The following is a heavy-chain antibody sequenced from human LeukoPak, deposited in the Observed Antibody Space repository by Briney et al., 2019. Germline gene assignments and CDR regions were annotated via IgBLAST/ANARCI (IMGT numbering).Heavy chain of an antibody. D-gene: IGHD2-2*03. Sequence: GESLKISCKGSGYSFTSYWIGWVRQMPGKGLEWMGIIYPGDSDTRYSPSFQGQVTISADKSTSTAYLQWSSLKASDTAMYYCARSGYCSSTSCYAPTYNWFDPWGQGTLVTVSS. CDR2: IYPGDSDT. CDR1: GYSFTSYW. J-gene: IGHJ5*02. CDR3: ARSGYCSSTSCYAPTYNWFDP. V-gene: IGHV5-51*01.